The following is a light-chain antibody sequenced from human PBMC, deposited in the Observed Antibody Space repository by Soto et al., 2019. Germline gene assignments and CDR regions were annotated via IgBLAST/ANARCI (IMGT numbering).Light chain of an antibody. J-gene: IGKJ1*01. V-gene: IGKV3-20*01. CDR2: GAS. CDR3: QQYVSWT. Sequence: EILMTQSPATLSVSPGDSATLSCRASRSVDTDLAWYQQKPGQAPRLLMYGASSRATGIPDRLSGSGSGTDFTLTISRLEPEDFAVYYCQQYVSWTFGQGTKVDIK. CDR1: RSVDTD.